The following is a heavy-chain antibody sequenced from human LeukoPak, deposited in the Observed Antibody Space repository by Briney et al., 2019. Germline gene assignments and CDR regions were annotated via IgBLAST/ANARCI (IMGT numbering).Heavy chain of an antibody. Sequence: GGYLRLSCAASGFTFSSYAMHWVRQAPGKGLEWVAVISCDGSNKYYADSVKGRFTISRDNSKNTLYLQMNSLRAEDTAVYYCARDRRRRTYYYDSSGYYFGDYWGQGTLVTVSS. CDR2: ISCDGSNK. D-gene: IGHD3-22*01. CDR3: ARDRRRRTYYYDSSGYYFGDY. CDR1: GFTFSSYA. V-gene: IGHV3-30-3*01. J-gene: IGHJ4*02.